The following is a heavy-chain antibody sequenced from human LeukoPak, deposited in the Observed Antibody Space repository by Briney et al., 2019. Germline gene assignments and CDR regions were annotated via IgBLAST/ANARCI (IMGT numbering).Heavy chain of an antibody. V-gene: IGHV3-30*03. CDR1: GFTFSSYG. CDR2: ISYGGSNK. CDR3: ARRVPNQVITDYFDY. D-gene: IGHD3-16*01. Sequence: GRSLRLSCAASGFTFSSYGMHWVRQAPGKGLEWVAVISYGGSNKYYADSVKGRFTISRDNSKNTLYLQMNSLRAEDTAVYYCARRVPNQVITDYFDYWGQGTLVTVSS. J-gene: IGHJ4*02.